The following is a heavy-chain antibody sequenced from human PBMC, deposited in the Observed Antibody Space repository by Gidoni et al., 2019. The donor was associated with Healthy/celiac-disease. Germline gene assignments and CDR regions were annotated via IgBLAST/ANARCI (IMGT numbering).Heavy chain of an antibody. D-gene: IGHD6-19*01. V-gene: IGHV4-61*02. J-gene: IGHJ3*02. CDR2: IYPSGST. Sequence: QLQLQVSGPGLVQHSQDLSLTATVSGGSIGSGSYSWSWIRQPAGKGLEWLGRIYPSGSTNYNPSLKSRVTISVDTSKNQFSLKLSSVTAADTAVYYCAREASTVASSPLSFAIWGQGTMVTVSS. CDR3: AREASTVASSPLSFAI. CDR1: GGSIGSGSYS.